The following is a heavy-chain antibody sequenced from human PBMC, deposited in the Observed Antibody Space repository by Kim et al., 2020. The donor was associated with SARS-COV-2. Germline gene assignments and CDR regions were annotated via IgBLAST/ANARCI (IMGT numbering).Heavy chain of an antibody. CDR3: ARGYDSSGHLAAY. V-gene: IGHV4-59*09. Sequence: YNPSLKRRITISLDPYQNQFSLQLSSVTAADTAVYYCARGYDSSGHLAAYWGQGTLVTVSS. D-gene: IGHD3-22*01. J-gene: IGHJ4*02.